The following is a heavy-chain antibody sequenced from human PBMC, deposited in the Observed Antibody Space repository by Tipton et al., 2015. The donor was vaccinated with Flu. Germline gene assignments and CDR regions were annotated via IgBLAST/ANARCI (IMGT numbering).Heavy chain of an antibody. V-gene: IGHV4-34*01. CDR3: ARGGWKLDY. D-gene: IGHD2-15*01. J-gene: IGHJ4*02. CDR2: INHSGST. CDR1: GGSFSGYY. Sequence: LRLSCAVYGGSFSGYYWSWIRQPPGKGLEWIGEINHSGSTNYNPSLKSRVTISVDTSKNQFSLKLSSVTAADTAVYYCARGGWKLDYWGQGTLVTVSS.